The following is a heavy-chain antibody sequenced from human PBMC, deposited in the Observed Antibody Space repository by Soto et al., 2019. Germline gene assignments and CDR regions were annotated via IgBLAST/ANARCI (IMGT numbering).Heavy chain of an antibody. CDR2: IYYSGYT. CDR3: ASKFGELLADAFDI. CDR1: GGYISSSSYY. Sequence: SETLCVTCTVAGGYISSSSYYWGRIRQPPGKGLEWIGSIYYSGYTYYNPSLKSRVTISVDTSKNQFSLKLSSVTAADTAVYYCASKFGELLADAFDIWGQGTMVTVSS. D-gene: IGHD3-10*01. V-gene: IGHV4-39*01. J-gene: IGHJ3*02.